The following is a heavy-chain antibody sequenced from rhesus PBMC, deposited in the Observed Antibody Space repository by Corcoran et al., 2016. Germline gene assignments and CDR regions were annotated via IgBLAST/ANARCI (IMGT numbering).Heavy chain of an antibody. J-gene: IGHJ4*01. CDR2: IYGSGGSN. V-gene: IGHV4S7*01. D-gene: IGHD6-13*01. Sequence: QVQLQESGPGLVKPSETLSLTCAVSGAPISASYYWGGTRQPPGKGLEWIGYIYGSGGSNYYNPSLKSRVTISTDTSKNQFSLKLSSVTAADTAVYYCARMYSSWSYYWGQGVLVTVSS. CDR1: GAPISASYY. CDR3: ARMYSSWSYY.